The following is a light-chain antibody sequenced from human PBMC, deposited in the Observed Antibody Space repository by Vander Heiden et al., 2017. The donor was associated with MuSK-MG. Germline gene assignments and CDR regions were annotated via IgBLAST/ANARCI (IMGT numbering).Light chain of an antibody. CDR2: RDN. CDR1: SSNVGTNT. Sequence: QSVLTQPPSASGTPGQRVTISCSGISSNVGTNTVNWYQQFPGTAPKLLIYRDNQRPSGVPDRFSGSKSGTSASLAISGLQSEDEADYYCAAWHDSLNGWVFGGGTKLTIL. J-gene: IGLJ3*02. V-gene: IGLV1-44*01. CDR3: AAWHDSLNGWV.